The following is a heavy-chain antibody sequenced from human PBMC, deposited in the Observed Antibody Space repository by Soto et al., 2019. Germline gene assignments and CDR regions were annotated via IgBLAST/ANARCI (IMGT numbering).Heavy chain of an antibody. CDR2: ISGSGTST. CDR1: GFTFSSYA. CDR3: ATPAGYTSAWYSPSYDY. V-gene: IGHV3-23*01. Sequence: GGSLRLSCTASGFTFSSYAMTWVRQAPGRGLEWVSSISGSGTSTYDADSVKGRFTISRDNSKDTLYLQMNSLRAEDTAIYYCATPAGYTSAWYSPSYDYWGQGALVTVSS. J-gene: IGHJ4*02. D-gene: IGHD6-19*01.